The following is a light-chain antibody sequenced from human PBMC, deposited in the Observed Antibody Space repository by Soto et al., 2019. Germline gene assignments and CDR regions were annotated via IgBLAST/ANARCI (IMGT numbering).Light chain of an antibody. CDR2: SNN. CDR1: SSNIKTNG. J-gene: IGLJ2*01. Sequence: QSVLTQPPSASGTPGQRVTISCSGGSSNIKTNGASWYQQVPGAAPKLLIYSNNQRPSGAPDRFTGSKSGTSASLAIAGLQSEDEATYHCATWDDSLNGLIFGGGTKVTVL. V-gene: IGLV1-44*01. CDR3: ATWDDSLNGLI.